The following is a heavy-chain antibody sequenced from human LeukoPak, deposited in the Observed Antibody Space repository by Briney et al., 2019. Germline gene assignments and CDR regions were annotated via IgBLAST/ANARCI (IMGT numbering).Heavy chain of an antibody. Sequence: ASVKVSCKASGYSFTSYYIHWVRQAPGQGLEWMGIINPSGGSTSYAPKFQGRVTMTRSTSISTAYMELSSLRSEDTAVYYCARGVSDIDYWGQGTLVTVSS. CDR2: INPSGGST. J-gene: IGHJ4*02. V-gene: IGHV1-46*01. CDR1: GYSFTSYY. D-gene: IGHD3-10*01. CDR3: ARGVSDIDY.